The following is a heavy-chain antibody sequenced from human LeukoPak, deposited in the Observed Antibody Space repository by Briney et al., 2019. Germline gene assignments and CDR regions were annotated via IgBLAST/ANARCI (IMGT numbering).Heavy chain of an antibody. D-gene: IGHD6-19*01. Sequence: SETLSLTCSVSGGSISSSSYYWGGIRQPPGKGLEWIGSILYSGTTYYNPSLESRVTTSVDTSKNQFSLRLSSVTAADTAVYYCARTSTPQYSNGWYGAFNIWGQGTKVTVSS. CDR2: ILYSGTT. J-gene: IGHJ3*02. V-gene: IGHV4-39*01. CDR3: ARTSTPQYSNGWYGAFNI. CDR1: GGSISSSSYY.